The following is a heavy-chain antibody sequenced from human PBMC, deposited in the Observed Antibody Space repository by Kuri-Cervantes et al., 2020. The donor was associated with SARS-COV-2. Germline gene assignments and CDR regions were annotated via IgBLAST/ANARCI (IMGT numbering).Heavy chain of an antibody. D-gene: IGHD3-10*01. J-gene: IGHJ4*02. V-gene: IGHV4-34*01. CDR1: GGSFSGYY. CDR3: ARRAFGEKGVPNDY. CDR2: INHSGST. Sequence: SETLSLTCAVYGGSFSGYYWSWIRQPPGKGLEWIGEINHSGSTNYNPSLKSRVTISVDTSKNQFSLKLSSVTAADTAVYYCARRAFGEKGVPNDYWGQGTLVTVSS.